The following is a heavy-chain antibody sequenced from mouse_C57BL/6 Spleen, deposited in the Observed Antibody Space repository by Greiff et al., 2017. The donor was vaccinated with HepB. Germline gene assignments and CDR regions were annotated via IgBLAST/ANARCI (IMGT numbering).Heavy chain of an antibody. D-gene: IGHD1-1*01. Sequence: EVQLQQSGAELVRPGASVKLSCTASGFNIKDDYMHWVKQRPEQGLEWIGWIDPENGDTEYASKFQGKATITADTSSNTAYLQLSSLTSEDTAVYYCTNPLPITTVGATDWYFDVWGTGTTVTVSS. V-gene: IGHV14-4*01. CDR3: TNPLPITTVGATDWYFDV. CDR2: IDPENGDT. CDR1: GFNIKDDY. J-gene: IGHJ1*03.